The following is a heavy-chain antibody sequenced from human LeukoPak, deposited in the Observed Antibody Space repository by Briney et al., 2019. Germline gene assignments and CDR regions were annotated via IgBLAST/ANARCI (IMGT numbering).Heavy chain of an antibody. Sequence: ASVKVSCKASGYTFTGYYMHWVRQAPGQGLEWMGWINPNSGGTNYAQKFQGRVTMTRDTSISTAYMELSRLRSDDTAVYYCARDSKPQPDIVVVVADAFDYWGQGTLVTVSS. CDR3: ARDSKPQPDIVVVVADAFDY. CDR1: GYTFTGYY. V-gene: IGHV1-2*02. J-gene: IGHJ4*02. CDR2: INPNSGGT. D-gene: IGHD2-15*01.